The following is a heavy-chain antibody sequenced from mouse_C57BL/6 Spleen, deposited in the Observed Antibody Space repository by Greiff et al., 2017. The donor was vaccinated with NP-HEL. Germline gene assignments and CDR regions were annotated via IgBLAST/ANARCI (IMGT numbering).Heavy chain of an antibody. CDR3: ARRVNFGDYAMDY. CDR1: GYTFTSYW. Sequence: VQLQQPGAELVKPGDSVKMSCKASGYTFTSYWITWGKQRPGQGLEWIGDIYPGSGSTNYNEKFKSKATLTVDTSASTAYMQLSSLTSEDSAVYYCARRVNFGDYAMDYWGQGTSVTVSA. CDR2: IYPGSGST. V-gene: IGHV1-55*01. D-gene: IGHD1-3*01. J-gene: IGHJ4*01.